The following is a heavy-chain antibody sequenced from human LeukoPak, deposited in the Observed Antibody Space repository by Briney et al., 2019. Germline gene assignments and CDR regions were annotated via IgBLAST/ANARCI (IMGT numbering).Heavy chain of an antibody. D-gene: IGHD2-15*01. CDR1: GFTFSSYW. CDR2: IKQDGSEK. CDR3: ALRYCSGGSCFPYYFDY. Sequence: PSGGSLRLSCAASGFTFSSYWMSWVRQAPGKGLEWVANIKQDGSEKYYVDSVKGRFTISRDNAKNSLYLQMNSLRAEDTAVYYCALRYCSGGSCFPYYFDYWGQGTLVTVSS. V-gene: IGHV3-7*01. J-gene: IGHJ4*02.